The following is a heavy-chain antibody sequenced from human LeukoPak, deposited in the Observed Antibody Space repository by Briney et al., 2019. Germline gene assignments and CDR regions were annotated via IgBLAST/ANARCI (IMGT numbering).Heavy chain of an antibody. CDR2: INHSGST. CDR1: GGSFSGYY. CDR3: ARGVRVVVPAAGFYYYYGMDV. J-gene: IGHJ6*02. D-gene: IGHD2-2*01. Sequence: PSETLSLTCAVYGGSFSGYYCSWIRQPPGKGLEWIGEINHSGSTNYNPSFKSRVTIAVDTSKNQFSLKLSSVTAADTAVYYCARGVRVVVPAAGFYYYYGMDVWGQGTTVTVSS. V-gene: IGHV4-34*01.